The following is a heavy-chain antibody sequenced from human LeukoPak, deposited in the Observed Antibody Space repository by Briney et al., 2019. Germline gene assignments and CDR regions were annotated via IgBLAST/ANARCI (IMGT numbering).Heavy chain of an antibody. J-gene: IGHJ4*02. D-gene: IGHD3-22*01. V-gene: IGHV3-64*01. CDR1: GFTFSTYA. CDR2: ISSSGGTT. Sequence: GGSLRLSCAASGFTFSTYAMHWVRQAPGKGLEYVSAISSSGGTTYYANSVKGRFTISRDNSKNTLYLRMGSLRAEDMAVYYCARADYDSGGYYADYWGQGTLVIVSS. CDR3: ARADYDSGGYYADY.